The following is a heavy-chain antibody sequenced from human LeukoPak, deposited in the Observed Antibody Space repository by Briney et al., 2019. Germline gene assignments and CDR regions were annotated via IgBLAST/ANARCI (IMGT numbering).Heavy chain of an antibody. CDR3: ARAPYYDFWSGYYYMDV. V-gene: IGHV1-69*05. CDR1: GGTFSSYA. CDR2: IIPIFGTA. Sequence: ASVKVSCKASGGTFSSYAISWVRQAPGQGLEWMGGIIPIFGTANYAQEFQGRVTITTDESTSTAYMELSSLRSEDTAVYYCARAPYYDFWSGYYYMDVWGKGTTVTVSS. J-gene: IGHJ6*03. D-gene: IGHD3-3*01.